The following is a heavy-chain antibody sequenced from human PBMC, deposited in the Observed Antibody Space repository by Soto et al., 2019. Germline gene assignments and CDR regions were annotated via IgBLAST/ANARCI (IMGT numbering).Heavy chain of an antibody. D-gene: IGHD5-18*01. CDR1: GFTSSSYA. V-gene: IGHV3-23*01. Sequence: PGGSLRLSCAASGFTSSSYAMSWVRQAPGKGLEWVSAISGSGGSTYYADSVKGRFTISRDNSKNTLYLQMNSLRAEDTAVYYCVKSRRGSYGYKGNAFDIWGQGTMVTVSS. J-gene: IGHJ3*02. CDR3: VKSRRGSYGYKGNAFDI. CDR2: ISGSGGST.